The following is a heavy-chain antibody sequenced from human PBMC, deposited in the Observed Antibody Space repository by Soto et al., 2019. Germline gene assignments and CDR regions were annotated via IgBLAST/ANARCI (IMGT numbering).Heavy chain of an antibody. CDR2: IIPIFGTA. D-gene: IGHD3-22*01. J-gene: IGHJ4*02. CDR3: ARDYYDSSGYYCLDY. V-gene: IGHV1-69*06. CDR1: GGTFSSYA. Sequence: SVKVSCKASGGTFSSYAISWVRQAPGQGLEWMGGIIPIFGTANYAQKFQDRVTITADKSTSTAYMELSSLRSEDTAVYYCARDYYDSSGYYCLDYWGQGTLVTVSS.